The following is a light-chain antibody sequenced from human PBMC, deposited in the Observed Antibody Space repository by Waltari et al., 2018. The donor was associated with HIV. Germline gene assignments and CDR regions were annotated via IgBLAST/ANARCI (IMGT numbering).Light chain of an antibody. J-gene: IGKJ2*01. CDR1: QSFSSSY. CDR2: GIS. V-gene: IGKV3-20*01. CDR3: QQYGSSRYT. Sequence: EIVLTQSPGTLSLSPGERATLSCRASQSFSSSYLAGYQQKPGQAPRLLIYGISSRVTGTPDRFSGSGSGTDFTLTISRLEPEEFAVYYCQQYGSSRYTFGQGTKLEIK.